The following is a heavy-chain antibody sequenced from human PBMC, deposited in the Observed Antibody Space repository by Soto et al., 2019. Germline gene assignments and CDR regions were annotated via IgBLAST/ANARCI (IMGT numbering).Heavy chain of an antibody. Sequence: SETLSLTCTVFGGSISSTIWWSWVLQPPGKGLEWIGEIYPSGNTNYNPSLKGRVTTSVDKSKNQFSLKLSSVSAADTAVYYCARRGGSYDDFKVNYFDSWGQGALVTVSS. CDR3: ARRGGSYDDFKVNYFDS. CDR1: GGSISSTIW. V-gene: IGHV4-4*02. CDR2: IYPSGNT. D-gene: IGHD4-17*01. J-gene: IGHJ4*02.